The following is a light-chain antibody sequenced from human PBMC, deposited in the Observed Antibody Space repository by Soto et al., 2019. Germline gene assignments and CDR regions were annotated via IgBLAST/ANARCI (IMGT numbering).Light chain of an antibody. J-gene: IGKJ5*01. CDR2: DAS. CDR1: QSISSW. Sequence: DIQMTQSPSSLSASVGDRVTITCRASQSISSWLAWYQQKPGKAPKLLIYDASSLESGVPSRFSGSGSGTEFTLTISSLHPEDFATYYCQQYYSYPLITFGQGTRLEIK. CDR3: QQYYSYPLIT. V-gene: IGKV1-5*01.